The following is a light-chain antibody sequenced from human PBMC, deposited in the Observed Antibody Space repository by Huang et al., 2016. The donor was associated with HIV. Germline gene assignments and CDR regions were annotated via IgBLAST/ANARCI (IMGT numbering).Light chain of an antibody. CDR3: QQYNNWPYT. CDR1: QSVSSN. V-gene: IGKV3-15*01. Sequence: ETVMTQSSATLSVSPGERATLSCRASQSVSSNLAWYQQKPGQAPRLLIYGASTRATGIPARFSGRGSGTEFTLTISSLQSEDFAVYYCQQYNNWPYTFGQGTKLEIK. CDR2: GAS. J-gene: IGKJ2*01.